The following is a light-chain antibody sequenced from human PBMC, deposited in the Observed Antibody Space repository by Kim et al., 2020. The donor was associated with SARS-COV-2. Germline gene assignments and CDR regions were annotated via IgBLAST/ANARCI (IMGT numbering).Light chain of an antibody. J-gene: IGKJ2*01. CDR3: QQYMNWPPYT. CDR1: RSVGSN. V-gene: IGKV3-15*01. Sequence: DIVMTQSPVTLSVSPGESASLSCRASRSVGSNLAWYQHKPGQAPRLLIFDTSKRATGVQARFSGSGSGTLFTLTISDLQSEDFAFYYCQQYMNWPPYTFGQGTKLEI. CDR2: DTS.